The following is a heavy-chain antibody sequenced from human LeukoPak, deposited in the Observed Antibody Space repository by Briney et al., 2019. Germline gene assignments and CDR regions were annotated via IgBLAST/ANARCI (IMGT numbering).Heavy chain of an antibody. D-gene: IGHD3-10*01. CDR2: IYYSGST. V-gene: IGHV4-39*07. CDR3: ARERALTWFGEPNLNWFDP. J-gene: IGHJ5*02. Sequence: SETLSLTCTVSGGSISSSSYYWGWIRQPPGKGLEWIGSIYYSGSTYYNPSLKSRVTISVDTSKSQFSLKLSSVTAADTAVYYCARERALTWFGEPNLNWFDPWGQGTLVTVSS. CDR1: GGSISSSSYY.